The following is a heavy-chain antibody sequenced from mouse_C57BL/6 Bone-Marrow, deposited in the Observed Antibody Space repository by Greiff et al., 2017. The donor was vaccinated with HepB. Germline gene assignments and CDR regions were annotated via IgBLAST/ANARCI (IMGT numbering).Heavy chain of an antibody. V-gene: IGHV1-7*01. CDR2: INPSSGYN. CDR3: ARGPCYPSQDY. D-gene: IGHD1-1*01. CDR1: GYTFTSYW. Sequence: VQGVESGAELAKPGASVKLSCKASGYTFTSYWMHWVEQRPGQGLEWIGYINPSSGYNKYNQKFKDKATLTADKSSSTAYMQLSSLTYEDSAVYYCARGPCYPSQDYWGQGTTLTVSS. J-gene: IGHJ2*01.